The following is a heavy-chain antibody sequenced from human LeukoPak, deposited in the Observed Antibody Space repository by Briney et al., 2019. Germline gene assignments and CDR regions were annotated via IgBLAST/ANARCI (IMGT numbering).Heavy chain of an antibody. D-gene: IGHD5-18*01. CDR3: ARATHTYYMDV. CDR2: ISYDGSNK. Sequence: GRSLRLSCAASGFTFSSYAMHWVRQAPGKGLEWVAVISYDGSNKYYADSVKGRFTISRDNSKNTLYLQMNSLRAEDTAVYYCARATHTYYMDVWGKGTTVTVSS. CDR1: GFTFSSYA. V-gene: IGHV3-30-3*01. J-gene: IGHJ6*03.